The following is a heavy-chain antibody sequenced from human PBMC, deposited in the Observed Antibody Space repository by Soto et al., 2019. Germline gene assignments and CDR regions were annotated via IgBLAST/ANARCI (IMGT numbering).Heavy chain of an antibody. CDR2: ISAYKRTT. CDR1: GYTFTSYG. CDR3: ARDAAIGMNDY. V-gene: IGHV1-18*01. Sequence: QVQLVQSGAEVKKPGASVKVSCKASGYTFTSYGISWVRQAPGQGLEWMGWISAYKRTTKYAQKLQGRFTXTXYTATSTAYMELRSLRSDDTAVYYCARDAAIGMNDYWGQGTLVTVSS. J-gene: IGHJ4*02. D-gene: IGHD1-20*01.